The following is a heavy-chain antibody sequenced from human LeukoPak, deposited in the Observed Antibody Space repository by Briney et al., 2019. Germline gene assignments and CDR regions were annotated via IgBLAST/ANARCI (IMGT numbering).Heavy chain of an antibody. CDR1: GFTVSSNY. D-gene: IGHD6-19*01. V-gene: IGHV3-53*05. Sequence: GGSLRLSCAASGFTVSSNYMSWVRQAPGKGLEWVSVIYSGGSTYYADSVKGRFTISRDNSKNTLYLQMNSLRAEDTAVYYCARNQWLVPFDYWGQGTLVTVSS. J-gene: IGHJ4*02. CDR3: ARNQWLVPFDY. CDR2: IYSGGST.